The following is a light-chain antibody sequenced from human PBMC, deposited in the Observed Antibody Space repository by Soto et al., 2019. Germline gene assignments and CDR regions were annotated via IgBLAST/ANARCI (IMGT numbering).Light chain of an antibody. Sequence: QSALTQPASVSGSPGQSITISCTGTSSDVGGYNYVSWYQQHPGRAPKLMIYDVSNRPSGVSNRFSGSRSGNTASLTISGLKPEDEADYNCSSYTSSTPLVFGGGTKVTVL. CDR1: SSDVGGYNY. J-gene: IGLJ2*01. CDR2: DVS. CDR3: SSYTSSTPLV. V-gene: IGLV2-14*01.